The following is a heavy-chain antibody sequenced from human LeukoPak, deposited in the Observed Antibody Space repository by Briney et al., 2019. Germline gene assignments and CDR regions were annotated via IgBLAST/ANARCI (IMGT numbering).Heavy chain of an antibody. CDR3: ATTVAGYPDDYLDY. D-gene: IGHD6-19*01. V-gene: IGHV3-7*01. CDR1: EFTFSNYW. J-gene: IGHJ4*02. Sequence: PGGSLGLSCAASEFTFSNYWMSWVRQAPGKGLERVAHTNQDGSKNYYVDSVRGRFTISRDNAKNSLYLQMNSLRAEDTAVYYCATTVAGYPDDYLDYWGQGTLVTVSS. CDR2: TNQDGSKN.